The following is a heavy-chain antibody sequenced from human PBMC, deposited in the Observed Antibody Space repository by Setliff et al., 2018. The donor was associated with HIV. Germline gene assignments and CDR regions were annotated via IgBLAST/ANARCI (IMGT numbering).Heavy chain of an antibody. Sequence: GGSLRLSCAASGFTVSTNYMSWVRQAPGKGLEWVSGINWNGGSTGYVDSVKGRFTISRDNSKNTLYLQMISLRADDTAVYYCAKSLLVAGNDYWGQGTLVTVSS. CDR2: INWNGGST. J-gene: IGHJ4*02. V-gene: IGHV3-23*01. CDR1: GFTVSTNY. D-gene: IGHD2-8*02. CDR3: AKSLLVAGNDY.